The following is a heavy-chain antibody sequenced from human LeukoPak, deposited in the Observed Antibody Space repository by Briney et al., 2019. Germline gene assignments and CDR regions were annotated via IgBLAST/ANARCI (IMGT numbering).Heavy chain of an antibody. Sequence: SETLSLTCTVSGGSISSSSYYWGWIRQPPGKGLEWIGSIYYSGSTYYNPSLESRVTISVDTSKNQFSLKLSSVTAADTAVYYCATNYDILTGYYSGSKIFDPWGQGTLVTVSS. J-gene: IGHJ5*02. CDR1: GGSISSSSYY. CDR2: IYYSGST. D-gene: IGHD3-9*01. V-gene: IGHV4-39*01. CDR3: ATNYDILTGYYSGSKIFDP.